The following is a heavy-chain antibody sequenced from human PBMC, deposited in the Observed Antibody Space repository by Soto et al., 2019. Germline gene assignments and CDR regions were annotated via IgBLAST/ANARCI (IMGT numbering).Heavy chain of an antibody. J-gene: IGHJ6*02. V-gene: IGHV2-5*02. CDR2: IYWDDDK. CDR1: GFSLSTSGVG. Sequence: QITLKESGPTLVKPTQTLTLTCTFSGFSLSTSGVGVAWIRQPPGKALEWLALIYWDDDKRYRPSLESRLTITKDASKTQAVLTRTNMDSVATATYYCAYLPCSGGSCYWFSFSGMDVWGQGTTVTVYS. CDR3: AYLPCSGGSCYWFSFSGMDV. D-gene: IGHD2-15*01.